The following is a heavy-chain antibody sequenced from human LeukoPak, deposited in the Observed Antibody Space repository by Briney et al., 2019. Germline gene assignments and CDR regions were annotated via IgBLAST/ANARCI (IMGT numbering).Heavy chain of an antibody. CDR1: GYTFSSYS. D-gene: IGHD6-6*01. Sequence: GGSLRLSCAASGYTFSSYSMNWVRQAPGKGLKWVSSISSSSSYIYYADSVKGRFTISRDNAKNSLYLQMNSLRAEDTAVYYCAKDPEYSSSLYYFDYWGQGTLVTVSS. J-gene: IGHJ4*02. V-gene: IGHV3-21*01. CDR2: ISSSSSYI. CDR3: AKDPEYSSSLYYFDY.